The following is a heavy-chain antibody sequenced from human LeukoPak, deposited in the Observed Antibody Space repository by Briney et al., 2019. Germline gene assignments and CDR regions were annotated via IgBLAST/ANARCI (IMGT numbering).Heavy chain of an antibody. J-gene: IGHJ4*02. CDR1: GYTFTGYY. V-gene: IGHV1-2*02. D-gene: IGHD3-9*01. CDR3: ARDLLSYYDILTGYYDY. Sequence: GASVKVSCKASGYTFTGYYMHWVRQAPGQGLEWMGWINPNSGGTNYAQKFQGRVTMTRDTSISTAYMELSRLRSDDTAVYYCARDLLSYYDILTGYYDYWGQGTLVTVSS. CDR2: INPNSGGT.